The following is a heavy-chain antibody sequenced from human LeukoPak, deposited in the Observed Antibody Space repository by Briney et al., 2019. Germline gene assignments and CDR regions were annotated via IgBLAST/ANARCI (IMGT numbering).Heavy chain of an antibody. D-gene: IGHD1-14*01. CDR1: GGSFSGYY. CDR3: ARDQGSIILGYFDY. Sequence: PSETLSLTCAVYGGSFSGYYWSWIRQPPGKGLEWIGEINHSGSTNYNPSLKSRVTISVDTSKNQFSLKLSSVTAADTAVYYCARDQGSIILGYFDYWGQGTLVTVSS. CDR2: INHSGST. V-gene: IGHV4-34*01. J-gene: IGHJ4*02.